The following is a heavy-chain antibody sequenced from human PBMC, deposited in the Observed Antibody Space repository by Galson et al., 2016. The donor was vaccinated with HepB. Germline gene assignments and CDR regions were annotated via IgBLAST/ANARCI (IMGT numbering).Heavy chain of an antibody. V-gene: IGHV4-38-2*02. CDR1: GYSISRGHY. CDR2: IFHTADT. D-gene: IGHD2-2*01. J-gene: IGHJ5*02. Sequence: SETLSLTCNVSGYSISRGHYWAWIRQPPGKGLEWIGSIFHTADTYYNPSLRSRVTISVDTSKNQFSLHVRSVTAADTAVYFCARDFQDPEVIPGTLWFDPWGQGMLVTVSS. CDR3: ARDFQDPEVIPGTLWFDP.